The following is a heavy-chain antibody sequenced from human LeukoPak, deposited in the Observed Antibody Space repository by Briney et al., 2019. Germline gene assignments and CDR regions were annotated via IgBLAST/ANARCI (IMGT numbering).Heavy chain of an antibody. Sequence: ASVKVSCKASGYTFTGYYMHWVRQAPGQGLEWMGWINPNSGGTNYAQKFQGRVTMTSDTSISTAYMELSRLRSDDTAVYYCARRGRIVTTHYYYGMDVWGQGTTVTVSS. D-gene: IGHD5-12*01. CDR1: GYTFTGYY. V-gene: IGHV1-2*02. J-gene: IGHJ6*02. CDR2: INPNSGGT. CDR3: ARRGRIVTTHYYYGMDV.